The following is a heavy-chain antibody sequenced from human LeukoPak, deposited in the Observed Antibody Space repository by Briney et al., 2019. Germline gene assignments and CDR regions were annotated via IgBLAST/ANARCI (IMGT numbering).Heavy chain of an antibody. J-gene: IGHJ5*02. CDR2: IRDDGSNK. Sequence: GRSLRLSCAASGFTFSSYGMHWVRQAPGKGLEWVAFIRDDGSNKYYADSVKGRFTISRDNSKNTLYLQMNSLRAEDTAVYYCAKDQGYDFWSGYFSNNWFDPWGQGTLVTVSS. V-gene: IGHV3-30*02. CDR1: GFTFSSYG. D-gene: IGHD3-3*01. CDR3: AKDQGYDFWSGYFSNNWFDP.